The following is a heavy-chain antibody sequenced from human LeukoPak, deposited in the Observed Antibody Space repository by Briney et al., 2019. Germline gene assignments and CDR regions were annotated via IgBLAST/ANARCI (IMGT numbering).Heavy chain of an antibody. D-gene: IGHD2-2*01. V-gene: IGHV1-18*01. Sequence: ASEKVSCKASGYTFTGYGISWVGQAPAQGLAWMGWISAYNGNTNYAQKLQGRVTMTTDTSTSTAFLELRSLRSDDTAVYYCARAGLGYCSSTSCSGGWFDPWGQGTLVTVSS. CDR3: ARAGLGYCSSTSCSGGWFDP. J-gene: IGHJ5*02. CDR1: GYTFTGYG. CDR2: ISAYNGNT.